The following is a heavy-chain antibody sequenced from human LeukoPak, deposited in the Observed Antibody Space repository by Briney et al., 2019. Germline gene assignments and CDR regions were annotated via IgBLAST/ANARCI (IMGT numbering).Heavy chain of an antibody. J-gene: IGHJ4*02. Sequence: PGGSLRLSCAASGFTFDDYAMHWVRQAPGRGLEWVSLISWDGGSTYYADSVKGRFTISRDNSKNSLYLQMNSLRAEDTALYYCAKDGPSAEGIAHWGQGTLVTVSS. CDR1: GFTFDDYA. D-gene: IGHD6-13*01. CDR3: AKDGPSAEGIAH. CDR2: ISWDGGST. V-gene: IGHV3-43D*03.